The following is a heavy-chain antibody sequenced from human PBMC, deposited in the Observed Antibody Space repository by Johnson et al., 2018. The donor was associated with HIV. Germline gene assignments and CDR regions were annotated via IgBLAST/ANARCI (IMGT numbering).Heavy chain of an antibody. Sequence: VQLVESGGGVVRPGGSLRLSCAASGFTLDDYGMSWVRQAPGKGLEWVSGINWNGGSTGYADSVKGRFTISRDNAKNSLYLQMNSLRAEDTALYYCARGNYYGSGSYGAFDIWGQGTMVTVSS. CDR1: GFTLDDYG. V-gene: IGHV3-20*04. J-gene: IGHJ3*02. CDR3: ARGNYYGSGSYGAFDI. D-gene: IGHD3-10*01. CDR2: INWNGGST.